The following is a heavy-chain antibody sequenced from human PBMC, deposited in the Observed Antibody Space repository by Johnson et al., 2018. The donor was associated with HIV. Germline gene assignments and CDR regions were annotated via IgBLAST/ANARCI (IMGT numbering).Heavy chain of an antibody. CDR1: GFTFSDYY. Sequence: QVQLVESGGGLVKPGGSLRLSCAASGFTFSDYYMSWIRQAPGKGLECISYISSSGSTIYYADSVKGRFTISRDNAKNSLDLQMNSLRAEDTAVYYCARAGDEVYYDSSGFDAVDIWGQGTMVTVSS. J-gene: IGHJ3*02. V-gene: IGHV3-11*04. D-gene: IGHD3-22*01. CDR3: ARAGDEVYYDSSGFDAVDI. CDR2: ISSSGSTI.